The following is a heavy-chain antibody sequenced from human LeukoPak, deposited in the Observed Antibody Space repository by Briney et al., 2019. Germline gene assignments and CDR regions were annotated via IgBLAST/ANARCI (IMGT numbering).Heavy chain of an antibody. V-gene: IGHV5-51*01. CDR1: GYSFTSYW. J-gene: IGHJ6*03. Sequence: GESLKISCKGSGYSFTSYWIGWVRQMPGKGLEWMGIIYPGDSDTRYSPSFQGQVTISADKSISTAYLQWSSLKALDTAMYYCARHGGYYGSGSYYYYMDVWGKGTTVTISS. D-gene: IGHD3-10*01. CDR2: IYPGDSDT. CDR3: ARHGGYYGSGSYYYYMDV.